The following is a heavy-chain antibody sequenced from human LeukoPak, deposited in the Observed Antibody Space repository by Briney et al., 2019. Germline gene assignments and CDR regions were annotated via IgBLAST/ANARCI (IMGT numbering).Heavy chain of an antibody. CDR3: ARVVAAAGNNWFDP. J-gene: IGHJ5*02. Sequence: SETLSLTCAVYGGSFSGYYWSWIRQPPGKGLEWIGEINHSGSTNYNPSLKSRVTISVDTSKNQFSLKLNSVTAADTAVYYCARVVAAAGNNWFDPWGQGTLVTVSS. CDR2: INHSGST. CDR1: GGSFSGYY. V-gene: IGHV4-34*01. D-gene: IGHD6-13*01.